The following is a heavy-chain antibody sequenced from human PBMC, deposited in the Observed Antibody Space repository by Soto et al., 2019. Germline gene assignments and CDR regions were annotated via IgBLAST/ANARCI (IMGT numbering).Heavy chain of an antibody. V-gene: IGHV4-59*01. CDR2: MFYSGST. D-gene: IGHD3-10*02. CDR3: ASMIGDPVLSFDS. Sequence: QVQLRESGPGLVKPSETLSLTCTVSGGSMSSYYWSWIRQPPGKGLEWIGFMFYSGSTSYNPSLKSRVTISVDTSENQFSLKLRSVTAADTAVYYCASMIGDPVLSFDSWGQGTLVAVSS. CDR1: GGSMSSYY. J-gene: IGHJ4*02.